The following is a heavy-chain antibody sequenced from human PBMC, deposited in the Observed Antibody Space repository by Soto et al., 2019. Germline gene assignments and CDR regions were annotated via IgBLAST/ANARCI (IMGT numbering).Heavy chain of an antibody. D-gene: IGHD1-26*01. V-gene: IGHV3-30*03. CDR2: ISYDSTKT. CDR3: ARTRSAWSDFHYYSLDV. J-gene: IGHJ6*02. Sequence: LRLSCAASGFTFNSYGMHWVRQGPGNVLEWVAFISYDSTKTYYADSVKGRFTISRDNSNSALYVQMNSLTGEDTAVYYCARTRSAWSDFHYYSLDVWGQGTTVTVSS. CDR1: GFTFNSYG.